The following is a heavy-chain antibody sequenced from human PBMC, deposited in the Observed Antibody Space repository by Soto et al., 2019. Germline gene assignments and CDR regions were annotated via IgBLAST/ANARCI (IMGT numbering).Heavy chain of an antibody. V-gene: IGHV1-69*13. CDR2: IIPIFGTA. CDR1: GGTFSSYA. J-gene: IGHJ5*02. CDR3: AREEYYYGSGSYLNWLDP. Sequence: SVKVSCKSSGGTFSSYAISWVRQAPGQGLEWMGGIIPIFGTANYAQKFQGRVTITADESTSTAYMELSSLRSEDTAVYYCAREEYYYGSGSYLNWLDPWGQGTLVTVSS. D-gene: IGHD3-10*01.